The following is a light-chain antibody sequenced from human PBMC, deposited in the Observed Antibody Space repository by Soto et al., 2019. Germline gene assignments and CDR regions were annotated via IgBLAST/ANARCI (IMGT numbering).Light chain of an antibody. CDR2: DVS. J-gene: IGLJ3*02. V-gene: IGLV2-14*01. CDR1: SSDVGGYNY. Sequence: QSALTQPASVSGSPGQSITISCTRTSSDVGGYNYVSWYQQHPGKAPKLMIYDVSNRPSGVSNRFSGSKSGNTASLTISGLQAEDEADYYCSSYTISSSPAVLGGGTKLAFL. CDR3: SSYTISSSPAV.